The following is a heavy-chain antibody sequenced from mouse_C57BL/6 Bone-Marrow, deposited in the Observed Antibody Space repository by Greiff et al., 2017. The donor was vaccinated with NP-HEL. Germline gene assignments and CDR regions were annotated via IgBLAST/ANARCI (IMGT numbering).Heavy chain of an antibody. Sequence: EVQRVESGPELVKPGASVKIPCKASGYTFTDYNMDWVKQSHGKSLEWIGDINPNNGGTIYNQKFKGKATLTVDKSSSTAYMELRSLTSEDTAVYYCARTSSPGLAYWGQGTLVTVSA. J-gene: IGHJ3*01. D-gene: IGHD1-1*01. CDR2: INPNNGGT. V-gene: IGHV1-18*01. CDR3: ARTSSPGLAY. CDR1: GYTFTDYN.